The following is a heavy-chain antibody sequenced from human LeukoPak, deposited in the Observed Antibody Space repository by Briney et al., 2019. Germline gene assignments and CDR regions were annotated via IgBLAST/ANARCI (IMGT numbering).Heavy chain of an antibody. Sequence: GASVKVSCKASGYTFTGYYLHWVRQAPGQGLEWMGWINPNSGGTNYAQKFQGRVTMTRDTSTSTAYMELSRLRSDDTAVYYCARVQDYGDYPDYWGQGTLVTVSS. J-gene: IGHJ4*02. CDR2: INPNSGGT. CDR3: ARVQDYGDYPDY. CDR1: GYTFTGYY. D-gene: IGHD4-17*01. V-gene: IGHV1-2*02.